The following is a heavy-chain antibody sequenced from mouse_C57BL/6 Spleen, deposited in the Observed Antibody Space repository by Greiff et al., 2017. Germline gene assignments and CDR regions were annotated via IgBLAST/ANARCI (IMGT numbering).Heavy chain of an antibody. J-gene: IGHJ1*03. CDR1: GFTFSDYY. Sequence: EVKLVESGGGLVQPGGSLKLSCAASGFTFSDYYMYWVRQTPEKRLEWVAYISNGGGSTYYPDTVKGRFTISRDNAKNTLYLQMSRLKSEDTAMYYCARRPTGTEYLYFDVWGTGTTVTVSS. V-gene: IGHV5-12*01. D-gene: IGHD4-1*02. CDR3: ARRPTGTEYLYFDV. CDR2: ISNGGGST.